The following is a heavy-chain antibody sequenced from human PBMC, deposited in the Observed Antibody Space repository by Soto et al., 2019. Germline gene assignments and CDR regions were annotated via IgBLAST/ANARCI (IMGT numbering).Heavy chain of an antibody. D-gene: IGHD2-21*01. CDR2: VSKSSTYI. J-gene: IGHJ6*04. V-gene: IGHV3-21*01. CDR1: GFSLSSYD. Sequence: EVQLVESGGGLVQPGGSLRLSCVASGFSLSSYDMNWVRQAPGKGLEWVSSVSKSSTYIYYGDSLKGRFNISRDNAKNSLYLQMNSLRVEDTAVYYWARDWGGPDVWGKGTPVTVSS. CDR3: ARDWGGPDV.